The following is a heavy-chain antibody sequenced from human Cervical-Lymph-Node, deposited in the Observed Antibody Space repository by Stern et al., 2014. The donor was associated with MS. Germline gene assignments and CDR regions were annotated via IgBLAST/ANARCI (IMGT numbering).Heavy chain of an antibody. J-gene: IGHJ4*02. CDR2: ISAYNGNT. CDR1: GYTFTSYG. CDR3: ASVFTMVRGVSLPNHY. Sequence: QVQLVQSGAEVKKPGASVKVSCKASGYTFTSYGISWVRQAPGQGLEWIAWISAYNGNTNYAQKLQGRVTMTTDTSTSTAYMELRSLRSDDTAVYYCASVFTMVRGVSLPNHYWGQGTLVTVSS. V-gene: IGHV1-18*01. D-gene: IGHD3-10*01.